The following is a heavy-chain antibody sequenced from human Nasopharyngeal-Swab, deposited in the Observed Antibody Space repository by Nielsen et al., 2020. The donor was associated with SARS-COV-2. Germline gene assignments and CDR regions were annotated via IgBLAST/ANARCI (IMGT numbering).Heavy chain of an antibody. J-gene: IGHJ6*03. D-gene: IGHD3-3*01. CDR1: GFTFNTYS. CDR3: AKDLKRDFWSDYYYYYYYLDV. Sequence: GGSLRLSCAASGFTFNTYSMTWVRQAPGKGLVWVSGIGDTGDSTYYADSVKGRFTISRDNSKNTMYLQMNSLRVEDTAVYSCAKDLKRDFWSDYYYYYYYLDVWGKGTTVTVSS. V-gene: IGHV3-23*01. CDR2: IGDTGDST.